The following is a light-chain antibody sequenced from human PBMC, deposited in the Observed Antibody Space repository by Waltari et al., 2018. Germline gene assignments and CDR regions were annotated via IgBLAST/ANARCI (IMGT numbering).Light chain of an antibody. CDR2: KSS. CDR3: QQYDSYSPCT. J-gene: IGKJ1*01. V-gene: IGKV1-5*03. Sequence: DIQMTQSPSTLSASVGDRVTITCRASQSISSCLAWYQQKPGKAPKLLIHKSSSYRSGVPSRFISSGAGTEFTLTISSLQPDDVATYYYQQYDSYSPCTFGQGTKVEIK. CDR1: QSISSC.